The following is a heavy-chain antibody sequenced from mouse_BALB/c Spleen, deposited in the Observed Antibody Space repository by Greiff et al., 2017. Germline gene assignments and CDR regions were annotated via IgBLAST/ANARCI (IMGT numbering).Heavy chain of an antibody. CDR1: GFAFSSYD. Sequence: DVMLVESGGGLVKPGGSLKLSCAASGFAFSSYDMSWVRQTPEKRLEWVAYISSGGGSTYYPDTVKGRFTISRDNAKNTLYLQMSSLKSEDTAMYYCARLRAMDYWGQGTSVTVSS. V-gene: IGHV5-12-1*01. J-gene: IGHJ4*01. CDR3: ARLRAMDY. CDR2: ISSGGGST.